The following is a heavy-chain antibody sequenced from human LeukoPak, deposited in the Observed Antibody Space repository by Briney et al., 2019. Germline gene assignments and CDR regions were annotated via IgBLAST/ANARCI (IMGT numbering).Heavy chain of an antibody. Sequence: SETLSLTCAVYGGSISSGGYSWSWIRQPPGKGLEWIGYIYHSGSTYYNPSLKSRVTISVDRSKNQFSLKLSSVTAADTAVYYCARDLNYYDSSGYWSHWFDPWGQGTLVTVSS. CDR3: ARDLNYYDSSGYWSHWFDP. V-gene: IGHV4-30-2*01. CDR1: GGSISSGGYS. D-gene: IGHD3-22*01. CDR2: IYHSGST. J-gene: IGHJ5*02.